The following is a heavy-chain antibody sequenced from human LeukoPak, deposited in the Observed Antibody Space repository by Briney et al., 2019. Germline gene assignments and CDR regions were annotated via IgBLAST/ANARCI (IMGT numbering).Heavy chain of an antibody. V-gene: IGHV3-7*03. Sequence: GGSLRLSCVASGFTFGKYWMSWVRQAPGKRLEWVANIKLDGSEKNYVDSVKGRFTISRDNTKNSLYLQMNSLRVEDTAVFYCARDQYDTWSRRGNFDSWGQGTLVIVSS. CDR1: GFTFGKYW. J-gene: IGHJ4*02. CDR3: ARDQYDTWSRRGNFDS. D-gene: IGHD3-3*01. CDR2: IKLDGSEK.